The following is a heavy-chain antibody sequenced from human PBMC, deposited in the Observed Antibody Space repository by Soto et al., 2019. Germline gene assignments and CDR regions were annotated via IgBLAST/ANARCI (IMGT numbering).Heavy chain of an antibody. CDR2: ISGSGGST. CDR3: AKNYDILTGYYSWFDP. CDR1: GFTFSSYA. J-gene: IGHJ5*02. Sequence: EVQLLESGGGLVQPGGSLRLSCAASGFTFSSYAMSWVRQAPGKGLEWVSAISGSGGSTYYADSVKGRFTISRDNSKNTLYLQMNSLRAEDTAVYYCAKNYDILTGYYSWFDPWGQGTLVTVSS. D-gene: IGHD3-9*01. V-gene: IGHV3-23*01.